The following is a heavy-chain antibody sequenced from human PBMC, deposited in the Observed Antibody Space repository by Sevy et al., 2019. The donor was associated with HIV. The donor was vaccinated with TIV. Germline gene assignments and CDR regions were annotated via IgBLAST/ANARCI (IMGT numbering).Heavy chain of an antibody. D-gene: IGHD1-1*01. J-gene: IGHJ1*01. V-gene: IGHV3-30-3*01. Sequence: GGSLRLSCAASGFTFNRYSMHWVRQAPGKGLEWVATISFDATNKHYPDSVKGRFTISRDNFQNSVCLQMDSLRPEDTAVYYCALERLSSDVAEYFQNWGQGTLVTVSS. CDR1: GFTFNRYS. CDR3: ALERLSSDVAEYFQN. CDR2: ISFDATNK.